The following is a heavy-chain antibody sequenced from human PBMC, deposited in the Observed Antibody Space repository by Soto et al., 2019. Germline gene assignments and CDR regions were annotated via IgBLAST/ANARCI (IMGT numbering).Heavy chain of an antibody. CDR1: GYSFTSHW. CDR2: IDPSDSYT. D-gene: IGHD2-8*01. V-gene: IGHV5-10-1*01. Sequence: GESLKISCHGSGYSFTSHWISWVRQMPGKGLEWMGRIDPSDSYTTYNPSFQGHVTISADKSLSTAYLQWNSLKASDTAMYYCAAGGLNGGWTDPWGQGTPVTVSS. J-gene: IGHJ5*02. CDR3: AAGGLNGGWTDP.